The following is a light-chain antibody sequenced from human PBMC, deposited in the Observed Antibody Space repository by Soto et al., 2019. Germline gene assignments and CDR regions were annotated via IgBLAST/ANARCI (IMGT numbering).Light chain of an antibody. J-gene: IGKJ3*01. Sequence: DIVMTQSPDSLAVSLGERATINCKSSQSVVYSCNNKNYVAWYQQKPGQPPKLLMYWASTRESGVPDRFSGSGSGTDFTLTISSLQAEDVAVYYSQQYYSTPFIFCPGTKVDIK. CDR1: QSVVYSCNNKNY. CDR2: WAS. V-gene: IGKV4-1*01. CDR3: QQYYSTPFI.